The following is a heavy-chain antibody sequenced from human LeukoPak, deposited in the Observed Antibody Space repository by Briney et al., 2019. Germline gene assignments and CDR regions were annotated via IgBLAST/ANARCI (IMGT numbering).Heavy chain of an antibody. J-gene: IGHJ6*02. CDR3: AGTYYYDSSGYLTYYYYYGMDV. CDR1: GGSISSYY. D-gene: IGHD3-22*01. V-gene: IGHV4-59*08. CDR2: IYYSGST. Sequence: SETLSLTCTVSGGSISSYYWSWIRQPPGKGLEWIGYIYYSGSTNFNPSLKSRVTISVDTSKNQFSLKLSSVTAADTAVYYCAGTYYYDSSGYLTYYYYYGMDVWGQGTTVTVSS.